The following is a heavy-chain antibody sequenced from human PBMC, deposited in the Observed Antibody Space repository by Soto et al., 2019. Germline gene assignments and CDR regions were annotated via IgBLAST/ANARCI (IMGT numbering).Heavy chain of an antibody. Sequence: PSETLSLTCTVSGGFIGNYHWSWFRLPPGKGLEWIGYVYSNGGTSYNPSLKSRITISIDASKSQFSLKVNSVTAADTAVYYCARRLYYDSSGFEGGGMDVWGQGTTVTVSS. CDR3: ARRLYYDSSGFEGGGMDV. CDR1: GGFIGNYH. D-gene: IGHD3-22*01. CDR2: VYSNGGT. J-gene: IGHJ6*02. V-gene: IGHV4-59*08.